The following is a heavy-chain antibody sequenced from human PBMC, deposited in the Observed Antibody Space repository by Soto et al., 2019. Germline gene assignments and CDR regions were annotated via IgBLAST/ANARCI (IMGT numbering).Heavy chain of an antibody. V-gene: IGHV3-30-3*01. Sequence: QVQLVESGGGVVQPGRSLRLSCAASGFTFSSHSMHWVRQAPGKGLEWVAVISSDGSKKYYADSVKGRSTISRDNSKNTLKLQMNSLRAEDTAVYYWARDMGYSTGTYFEYWGQGTLVTVSS. CDR3: ARDMGYSTGTYFEY. CDR2: ISSDGSKK. CDR1: GFTFSSHS. J-gene: IGHJ4*02. D-gene: IGHD2-8*02.